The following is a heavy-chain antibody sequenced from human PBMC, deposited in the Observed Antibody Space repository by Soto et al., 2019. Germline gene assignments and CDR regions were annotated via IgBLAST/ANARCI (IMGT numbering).Heavy chain of an antibody. CDR2: ISYSGST. V-gene: IGHV4-61*01. D-gene: IGHD1-1*01. Sequence: QVQLQESGPGLGKPSETLSLTCTVSGGSVSSGSYYWSWIRQPPGKGLEWIGYISYSGSTNYKSSLKSRVTISKDTSENQFSLKLSSVTAADTAVYYCARYTTGGTGFDYWGQGTLVTVSS. J-gene: IGHJ4*02. CDR1: GGSVSSGSYY. CDR3: ARYTTGGTGFDY.